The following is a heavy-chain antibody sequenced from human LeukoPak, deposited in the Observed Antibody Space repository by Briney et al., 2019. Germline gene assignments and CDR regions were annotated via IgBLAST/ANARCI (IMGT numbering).Heavy chain of an antibody. D-gene: IGHD4-17*01. V-gene: IGHV3-66*01. CDR3: VKEARGTTVYY. J-gene: IGHJ4*02. Sequence: GGSLRLSCAASGFSVSDNYMSWVRQTPGEGLEWVSVIFGGSTYYADSVKGRFTISRDSSSNTLYLQLDSLRAEDTAVYYCVKEARGTTVYYWGQGTLVTVSS. CDR2: IFGGST. CDR1: GFSVSDNY.